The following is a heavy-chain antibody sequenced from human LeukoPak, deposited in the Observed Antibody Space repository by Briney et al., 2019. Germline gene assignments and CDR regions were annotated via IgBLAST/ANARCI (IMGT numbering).Heavy chain of an antibody. Sequence: SETLSLTCTVSGGSIGSYYWSWIRQPPGKGLEWIGYIYYSGSTNYNPSLKSRVTISVDTSKNQFSLRLSSVTAADTAVYYCARHRYYYDSSGYYYQPWGQGTLVTVSS. CDR1: GGSIGSYY. CDR2: IYYSGST. CDR3: ARHRYYYDSSGYYYQP. J-gene: IGHJ5*02. V-gene: IGHV4-59*01. D-gene: IGHD3-22*01.